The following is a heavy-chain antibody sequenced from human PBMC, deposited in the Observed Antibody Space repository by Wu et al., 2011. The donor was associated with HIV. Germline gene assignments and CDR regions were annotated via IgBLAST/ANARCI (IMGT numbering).Heavy chain of an antibody. D-gene: IGHD1/OR15-1a*01. CDR1: GDSLNFYA. V-gene: IGHV1-69*14. CDR2: LIPSFGTS. CDR3: ATTSVVPSAIRSFHMDV. Sequence: QVQLVQSGAEVKKPGSSVKVSCKASGDSLNFYAITWVRQAPGQGLEWMGRLIPSFGTSNYAQKLQGRVTITVDKSTSTAYMELSSLRSEDTAVYYCATTSVVPSAIRSFHMDVWGKGTSVDRLV. J-gene: IGHJ6*03.